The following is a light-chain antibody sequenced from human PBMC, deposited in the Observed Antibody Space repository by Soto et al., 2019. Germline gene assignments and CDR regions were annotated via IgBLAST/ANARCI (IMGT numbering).Light chain of an antibody. Sequence: QSALTQPPSVSGAPGQRVTISCTGSSSNIGAGYDVHWYQQLPGTAPKLLIYGNSNRPSGVPDRFSGSKSGTSASLAITGLQAEDEADYYCQSYDSSLSGLWGFGGGTQLTVL. CDR2: GNS. J-gene: IGLJ3*02. CDR3: QSYDSSLSGLWG. CDR1: SSNIGAGYD. V-gene: IGLV1-40*01.